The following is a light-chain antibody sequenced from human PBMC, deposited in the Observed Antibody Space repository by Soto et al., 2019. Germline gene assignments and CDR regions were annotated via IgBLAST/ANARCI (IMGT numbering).Light chain of an antibody. V-gene: IGKV3-11*01. CDR1: QSVSSY. CDR2: DAS. CDR3: QQRSNWPPYT. J-gene: IGKJ2*01. Sequence: EIVLTQSPATLSLSPGERATLSCRASQSVSSYLAWYHQKPCQAPRLLIYDASNRATGIPARFSGSGSGTDFTLTISSLEPEDFAVYYCQQRSNWPPYTFGQGTKLEIK.